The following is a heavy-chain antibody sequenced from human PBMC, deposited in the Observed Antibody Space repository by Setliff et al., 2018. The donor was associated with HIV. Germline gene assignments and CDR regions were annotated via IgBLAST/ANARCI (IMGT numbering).Heavy chain of an antibody. CDR3: ARTLAYHAFDI. V-gene: IGHV4-4*07. CDR1: GGSISSYS. Sequence: SETLSLTCTVSGGSISSYSWSWIRQPAGKGLEWIGRIYTSGSTNYNPSHKSRVTMSVDTSKNQFSLKLSSVTAADTAVYYCARTLAYHAFDIWGQGTMVTVSS. D-gene: IGHD2-2*01. CDR2: IYTSGST. J-gene: IGHJ3*02.